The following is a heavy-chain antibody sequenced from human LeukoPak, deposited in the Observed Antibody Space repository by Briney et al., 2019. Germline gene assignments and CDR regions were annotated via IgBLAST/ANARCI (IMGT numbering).Heavy chain of an antibody. CDR3: VREFPYGDPREDY. V-gene: IGHV1-46*03. Sequence: ASVKVSCKASGYTCTSYYLHWVRQAPGPGLERMGIIDPSGGSTSYAKQFQGRVTMTRDTSTSTVYMALSSLGSEATAAYYCVREFPYGDPREDYWGQGTLVTVSS. D-gene: IGHD4-17*01. CDR2: IDPSGGST. CDR1: GYTCTSYY. J-gene: IGHJ4*02.